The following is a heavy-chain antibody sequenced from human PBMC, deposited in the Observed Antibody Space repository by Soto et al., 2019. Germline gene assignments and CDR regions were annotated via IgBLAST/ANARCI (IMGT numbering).Heavy chain of an antibody. V-gene: IGHV3-30-3*01. CDR2: ISYDGSNK. CDR1: GFTFSSYA. J-gene: IGHJ3*02. Sequence: PGGSLRLSCAASGFTFSSYAMHWVRQAPGKGLEWVAVISYDGSNKYYADSVKGRFTISRDNSKNTLYLQMNSLRAEDTAVYYCARDHDSSGYYVWSNAFDIWGQGTMVTVSS. CDR3: ARDHDSSGYYVWSNAFDI. D-gene: IGHD3-22*01.